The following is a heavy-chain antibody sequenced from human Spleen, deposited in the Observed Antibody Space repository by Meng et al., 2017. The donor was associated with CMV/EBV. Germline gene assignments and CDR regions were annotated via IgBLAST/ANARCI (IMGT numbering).Heavy chain of an antibody. Sequence: ASVKVSCKASGYTFTGYYMHWVRQAPGQGLEWMGWINPNSGYTNYAQRFQGRVTMTRDTSISTAYMELSRLRSDDTAVYYCARTYYDSTGGYSFYYSDYWGQGTLVTVSS. CDR1: GYTFTGYY. CDR3: ARTYYDSTGGYSFYYSDY. J-gene: IGHJ4*02. CDR2: INPNSGYT. D-gene: IGHD3-22*01. V-gene: IGHV1-2*02.